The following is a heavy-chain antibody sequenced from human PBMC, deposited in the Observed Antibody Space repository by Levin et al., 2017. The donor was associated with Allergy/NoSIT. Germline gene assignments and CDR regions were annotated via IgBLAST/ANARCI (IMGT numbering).Heavy chain of an antibody. D-gene: IGHD6-19*01. CDR1: GFTFSSYG. J-gene: IGHJ4*02. Sequence: AGGSLRLSCAASGFTFSSYGMHWVRQAPGKGLEWVAVIWYDGSNKYYADSVKGRFTISRDNSKNTLYLQMNSLRAEDTAVYYCARDLHDGYSSGCLDYWGQGTLVTVSS. CDR3: ARDLHDGYSSGCLDY. CDR2: IWYDGSNK. V-gene: IGHV3-33*01.